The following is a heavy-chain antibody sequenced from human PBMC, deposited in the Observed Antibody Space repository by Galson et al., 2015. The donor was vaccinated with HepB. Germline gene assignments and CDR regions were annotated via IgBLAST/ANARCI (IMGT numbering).Heavy chain of an antibody. CDR2: IGYDGSKK. CDR3: AKDASNYYIHY. Sequence: SLRLSCAASGCTFSNCGMHWVRQAPGKGLEWVAFIGYDGSKKYYADSVKGRFTISRDNSKNTLYLQMNSLRAEDTAVYYCAKDASNYYIHYWAQGTLVTISS. CDR1: GCTFSNCG. V-gene: IGHV3-30*02. D-gene: IGHD4-11*01. J-gene: IGHJ4*02.